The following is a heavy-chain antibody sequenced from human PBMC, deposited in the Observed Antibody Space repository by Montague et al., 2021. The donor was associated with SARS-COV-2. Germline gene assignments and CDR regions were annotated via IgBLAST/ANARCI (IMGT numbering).Heavy chain of an antibody. Sequence: SDTLSLTCTVSGGSISSSSYYWGWIRQPPGKGPEWIGSIYYSGSTYYNPSLKSRVTISVDTSKNQFSLKLSSVTAADTAVYYCARLHCSSTSCYYLFFAETSHFDYWGQGTLVTVSS. CDR2: IYYSGST. D-gene: IGHD2-2*01. CDR1: GGSISSSSYY. V-gene: IGHV4-39*01. J-gene: IGHJ4*02. CDR3: ARLHCSSTSCYYLFFAETSHFDY.